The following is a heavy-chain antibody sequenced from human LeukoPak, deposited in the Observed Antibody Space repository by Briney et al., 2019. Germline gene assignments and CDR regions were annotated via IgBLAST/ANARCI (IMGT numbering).Heavy chain of an antibody. J-gene: IGHJ4*02. Sequence: SETLSLTCAVYGGSFSGYYWSWIRQPPGKGLEWIGEINHSGSTNYNPSLKSRVTISVNTPKNQFSLKLSSVTAADTAMYYCARKLAYCGNYCYDFDYWGQGTLVTVSS. CDR1: GGSFSGYY. V-gene: IGHV4-34*01. CDR2: INHSGST. D-gene: IGHD2-21*02. CDR3: ARKLAYCGNYCYDFDY.